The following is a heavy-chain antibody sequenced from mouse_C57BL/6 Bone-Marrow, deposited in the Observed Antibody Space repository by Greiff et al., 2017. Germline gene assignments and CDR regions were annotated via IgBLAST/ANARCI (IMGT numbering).Heavy chain of an antibody. J-gene: IGHJ1*03. D-gene: IGHD1-1*01. CDR3: AGYYCTSKYFDV. CDR1: GYTFTSYW. Sequence: QVQLQQPGTELVKPGASVKLSCKASGYTFTSYWMHWVKQRPGQGLEWIGNINPSNGGTNYNEKFKSKATLTADKSSTTAYMPLSSLTSEDSAVYSGAGYYCTSKYFDVWGTGTTVTVSS. CDR2: INPSNGGT. V-gene: IGHV1-53*01.